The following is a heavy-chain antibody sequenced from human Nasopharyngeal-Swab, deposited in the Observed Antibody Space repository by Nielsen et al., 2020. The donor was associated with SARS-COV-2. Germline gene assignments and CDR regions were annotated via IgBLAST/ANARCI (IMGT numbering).Heavy chain of an antibody. CDR2: IYHRGDT. CDR3: AKELHLRHAFDL. Sequence: WIRQPPGKGLEWIAEIYHRGDTNYNPSLSSRVTISLDKSKNQFSLKLSSVTAADTAVYYCAKELHLRHAFDLWGQGTMVTVSS. J-gene: IGHJ3*01. V-gene: IGHV4-4*02.